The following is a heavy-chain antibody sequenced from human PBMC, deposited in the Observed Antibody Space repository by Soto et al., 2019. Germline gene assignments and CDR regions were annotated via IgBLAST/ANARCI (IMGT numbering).Heavy chain of an antibody. D-gene: IGHD2-2*02. Sequence: QVQLQQWGAGLLKPSETLSLTCAVYGGSFSGYYWSWIRQPPGKGLEWIGEIYHSGSTNYNPSLKSRVTISVDKSKNQFSLKLSSVTAADTAVYYCARGGAYCSSTSCYTSGWFDPWGQGTLVTVSS. J-gene: IGHJ5*02. CDR3: ARGGAYCSSTSCYTSGWFDP. V-gene: IGHV4-34*01. CDR2: IYHSGST. CDR1: GGSFSGYY.